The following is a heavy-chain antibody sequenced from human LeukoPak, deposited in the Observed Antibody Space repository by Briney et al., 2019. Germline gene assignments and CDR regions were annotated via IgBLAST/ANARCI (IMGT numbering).Heavy chain of an antibody. Sequence: NPGKSLRLSWAASGFTFTNYGMHWVRQAPGKELEWVAVIWYDGSKKYYADSVKGRFTISRDNSKNTVYMQMNSMRVEDTAVYYCVKDDGRVKGHIDYWGQGTPVTVS. J-gene: IGHJ4*02. CDR3: VKDDGRVKGHIDY. CDR1: GFTFTNYG. V-gene: IGHV3-33*06. CDR2: IWYDGSKK. D-gene: IGHD5-24*01.